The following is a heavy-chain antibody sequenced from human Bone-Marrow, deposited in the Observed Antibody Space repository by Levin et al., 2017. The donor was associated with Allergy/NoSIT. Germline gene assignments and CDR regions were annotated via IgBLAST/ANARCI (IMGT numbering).Heavy chain of an antibody. CDR3: AKDQGWGSYGFYGMDV. D-gene: IGHD5-18*01. Sequence: GESLKISCAASGLTFSSYAMSWVRQAPGKGLEWVSAISGSGGSTYYADSVKGRFTISRDNSKNTLYLQMNSLRAEDTAVYYCAKDQGWGSYGFYGMDVWGQGTTVTVSS. CDR2: ISGSGGST. J-gene: IGHJ6*02. V-gene: IGHV3-23*01. CDR1: GLTFSSYA.